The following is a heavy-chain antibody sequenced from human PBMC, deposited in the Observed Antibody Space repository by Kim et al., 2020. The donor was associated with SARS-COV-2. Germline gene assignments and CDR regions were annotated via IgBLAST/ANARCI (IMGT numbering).Heavy chain of an antibody. V-gene: IGHV3-23*01. CDR1: GFTFSNYA. Sequence: GGSLRLSCAASGFTFSNYAMSWVRQAPGEGLEWVSAVSATGGKTYYADSMKGRFTISRDNSKNTLYLQMNSLRVEDTAVYYCAKDEDNWKFFFDHWGQGTLVTVSS. CDR3: AKDEDNWKFFFDH. CDR2: VSATGGKT. J-gene: IGHJ4*02. D-gene: IGHD1-20*01.